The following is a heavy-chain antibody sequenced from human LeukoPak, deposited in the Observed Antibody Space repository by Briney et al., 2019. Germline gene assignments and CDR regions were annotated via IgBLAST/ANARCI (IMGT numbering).Heavy chain of an antibody. D-gene: IGHD4-17*01. CDR3: ARADYGDYGAY. J-gene: IGHJ4*02. V-gene: IGHV3-7*05. CDR1: RFTFSRYW. CDR2: IKQDGSEK. Sequence: PGGSLRLSCAASRFTFSRYWMSWVRQAPGKGLEWVANIKQDGSEKYYVDSVKGRFTISRDNAKNSLYLQMNSLRAEDTAVYYCARADYGDYGAYWGQGTLVTVSS.